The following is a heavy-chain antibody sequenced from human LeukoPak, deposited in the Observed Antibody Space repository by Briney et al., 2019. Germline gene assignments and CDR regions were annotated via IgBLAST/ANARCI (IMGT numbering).Heavy chain of an antibody. Sequence: GASVKVSCKASGGTFSSYAISWVRQAPGQGLEWMGGIIPIFGTANYAQKFQGRVTITADESTSTAYMELSSLRSEDTAVYYCARGPYDILTGYYTTPWMDVWGKGTTVTVSS. CDR2: IIPIFGTA. CDR3: ARGPYDILTGYYTTPWMDV. J-gene: IGHJ6*04. D-gene: IGHD3-9*01. CDR1: GGTFSSYA. V-gene: IGHV1-69*01.